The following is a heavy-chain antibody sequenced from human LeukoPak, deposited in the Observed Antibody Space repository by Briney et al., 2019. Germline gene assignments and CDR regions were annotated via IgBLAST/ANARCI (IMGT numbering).Heavy chain of an antibody. J-gene: IGHJ4*02. Sequence: ASVKVSCKASGYTFTGYYMHWVGQAPGQGVEWMGWINPDSGGTNYVKKFRGWVTITRDTSISIAYMELSRLSSDDTAVYYCARTGVSGDFDYWGQGTLVTVST. CDR1: GYTFTGYY. V-gene: IGHV1-2*04. D-gene: IGHD1-1*01. CDR3: ARTGVSGDFDY. CDR2: INPDSGGT.